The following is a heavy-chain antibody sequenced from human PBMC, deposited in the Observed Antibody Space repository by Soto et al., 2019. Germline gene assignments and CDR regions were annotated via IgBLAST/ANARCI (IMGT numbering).Heavy chain of an antibody. CDR3: ARGYCSSTSCYSFDY. CDR2: ISPYDGNT. V-gene: IGHV1-18*01. Sequence: SVEVSCKASGYTFTSYGISWVRQAPGQGLEWLGWISPYDGNTNYAQKLQGRVTMTTDTSTSTAYMELRSLRSDDTAVYYCARGYCSSTSCYSFDYWGQGTLVTVSS. CDR1: GYTFTSYG. J-gene: IGHJ4*02. D-gene: IGHD2-2*01.